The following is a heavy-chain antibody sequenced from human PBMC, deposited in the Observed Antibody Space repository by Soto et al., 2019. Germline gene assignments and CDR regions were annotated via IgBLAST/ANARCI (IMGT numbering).Heavy chain of an antibody. J-gene: IGHJ6*02. D-gene: IGHD6-19*01. Sequence: QVQLVQSGDEVKKPGSSVKDSCKASGGTFSNHAFSWLRQAPGQKLEWLGGIMPIFCRADYAQKFRGRVTITAVEFSSTAHMELISVRSEDTPAYYCASWLKEAGIGGKHYFGMDVWRQGTTGNVSS. V-gene: IGHV1-69*12. CDR3: ASWLKEAGIGGKHYFGMDV. CDR1: GGTFSNHA. CDR2: IMPIFCRA.